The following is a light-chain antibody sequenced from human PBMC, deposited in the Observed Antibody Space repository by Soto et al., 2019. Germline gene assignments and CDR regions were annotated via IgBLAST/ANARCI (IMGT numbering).Light chain of an antibody. Sequence: QSVLTQPPSVSGSPGQSVTISCTGTSSDVGSYNHVSWYQQPPGTAPKLIIYDVSNRPSGVPDRFSGSKSGNTASLTISGLQAEDEADYYCSSYTSSSTLVVFGGGTKVTVL. V-gene: IGLV2-18*02. CDR3: SSYTSSSTLVV. J-gene: IGLJ2*01. CDR2: DVS. CDR1: SSDVGSYNH.